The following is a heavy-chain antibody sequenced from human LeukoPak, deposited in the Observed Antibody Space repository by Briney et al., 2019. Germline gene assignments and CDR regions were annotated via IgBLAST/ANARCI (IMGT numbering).Heavy chain of an antibody. D-gene: IGHD3-10*01. CDR1: GYTFTSYA. CDR3: ARAPPDYYGSGNPMDV. Sequence: ASVKVSCKASGYTFTSYAMHWVRQAPGQRLEWMGWINAGNGNTKYSQEFQGRVTITRDTSASTAYMKLSSLRSEDMAVYYCARAPPDYYGSGNPMDVWGKGTTVTVSS. CDR2: INAGNGNT. J-gene: IGHJ6*03. V-gene: IGHV1-3*03.